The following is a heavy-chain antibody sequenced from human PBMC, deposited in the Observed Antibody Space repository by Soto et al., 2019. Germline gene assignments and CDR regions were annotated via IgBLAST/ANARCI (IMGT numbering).Heavy chain of an antibody. V-gene: IGHV3-30-3*01. J-gene: IGHJ6*02. CDR2: ISYDGSNK. CDR3: ATSYLEWLLYLLV. Sequence: PGGSLRLSCAASGFTFSSYAMHWVRQAPGKGLEWVAVISYDGSNKYYADSVKGRFTISRDNSKNTLYLQMNSLRAEDTAVYYCATSYLEWLLYLLVWGQGTTVTVSS. CDR1: GFTFSSYA. D-gene: IGHD3-3*01.